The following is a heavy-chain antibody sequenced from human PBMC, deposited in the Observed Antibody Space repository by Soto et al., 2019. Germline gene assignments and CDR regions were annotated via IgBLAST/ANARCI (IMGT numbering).Heavy chain of an antibody. CDR1: DGKEWSYW. V-gene: IGHV4-59*08. CDR3: ARHWGFWADY. Sequence: LPITYTVCDGKEWSYWWSRIRQPPGKGLEWIGYIYYSGSTNYNPSLKSRVTISVDTSKNQFSLKLSSVTAADTAVYYCARHWGFWADYWGQGTLVTVSS. D-gene: IGHD3-16*01. CDR2: IYYSGST. J-gene: IGHJ4*02.